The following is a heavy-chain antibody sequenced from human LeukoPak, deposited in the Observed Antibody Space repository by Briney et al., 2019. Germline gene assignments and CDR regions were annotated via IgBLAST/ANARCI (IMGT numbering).Heavy chain of an antibody. CDR3: ARDWVGATPPPGWFDP. D-gene: IGHD1-26*01. CDR2: IYYSGST. V-gene: IGHV4-39*07. J-gene: IGHJ5*02. Sequence: SETLSLTCTDSGGSISSSSYYWGWIRQPPGKGLEWIGSIYYSGSTYYNPSLKSRVTISVDTSKNQFSLKLSSVTAADTAVYYCARDWVGATPPPGWFDPWGQGTLVTVSS. CDR1: GGSISSSSYY.